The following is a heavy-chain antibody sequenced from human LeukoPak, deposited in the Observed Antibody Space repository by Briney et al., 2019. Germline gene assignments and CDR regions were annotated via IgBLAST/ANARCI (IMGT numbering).Heavy chain of an antibody. CDR1: GYTFTSYD. D-gene: IGHD7-27*01. Sequence: ASVKVSCKASGYTFTSYDFNWVRQATGQRPEWMGWMSPNGGDTGYAQKFQDRVTMTRNTFISTAYMELSSLRSDDTAVYYCARGPPNWGYDYWGPGTLVTVSS. J-gene: IGHJ4*02. CDR3: ARGPPNWGYDY. V-gene: IGHV1-8*01. CDR2: MSPNGGDT.